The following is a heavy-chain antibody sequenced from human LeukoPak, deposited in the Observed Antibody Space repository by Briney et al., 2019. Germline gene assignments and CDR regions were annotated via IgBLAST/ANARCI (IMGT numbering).Heavy chain of an antibody. J-gene: IGHJ4*02. CDR1: GGSISSSGYY. Sequence: SETLSLTCTVSGGSISSSGYYWGWIRQPPGKGLEWIGSIYYSGGNYYNPSLNSRVTISVDTSKNQFSLRLSSVTTADTAVYYCARGPYYFDSWGPGTLVTVSS. V-gene: IGHV4-39*07. CDR3: ARGPYYFDS. CDR2: IYYSGGN.